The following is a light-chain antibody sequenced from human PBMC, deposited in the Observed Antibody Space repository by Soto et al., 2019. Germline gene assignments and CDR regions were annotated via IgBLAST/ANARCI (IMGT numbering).Light chain of an antibody. CDR3: SSYAGSNIHYV. CDR1: SSDVGGYNY. Sequence: QSVLTQPPSASGSPGQSVTISCTGTSSDVGGYNYVSWYQQHPGKAPKLMIYEVSKRPSGVPARFSGSKSGNTASLTVSGLQAEDEADYYCSSYAGSNIHYVFGIGTKVTVL. V-gene: IGLV2-8*01. CDR2: EVS. J-gene: IGLJ1*01.